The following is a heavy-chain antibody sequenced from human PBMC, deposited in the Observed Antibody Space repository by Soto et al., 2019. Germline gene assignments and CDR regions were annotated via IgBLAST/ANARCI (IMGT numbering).Heavy chain of an antibody. Sequence: EVQLLESGGGLVQPGGSLRLSCAASGFTFSSYAMSWVRQAPGKGLEWVSAISGSGGSTYYADSVKGRFTISRDNSKNTLYLQMNSLRVEDTAVYYCAKDLDGYNFYYYYGMDVWGQGTTVTVSS. D-gene: IGHD5-12*01. CDR2: ISGSGGST. J-gene: IGHJ6*02. CDR1: GFTFSSYA. CDR3: AKDLDGYNFYYYYGMDV. V-gene: IGHV3-23*01.